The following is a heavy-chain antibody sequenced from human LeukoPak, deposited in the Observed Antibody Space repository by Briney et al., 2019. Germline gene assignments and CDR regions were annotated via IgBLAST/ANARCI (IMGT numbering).Heavy chain of an antibody. Sequence: GGSLRPSCAASGFTFSSYAMSWVRQAPGKGLEWVSAISGSGGSTYYADSVKGRFTISRDNSKNTLYLQMNSLRAEDTAVYYCAKDRTAMANRHLVFDYWGQGTLVTVSS. CDR3: AKDRTAMANRHLVFDY. V-gene: IGHV3-23*01. J-gene: IGHJ4*02. D-gene: IGHD5-18*01. CDR2: ISGSGGST. CDR1: GFTFSSYA.